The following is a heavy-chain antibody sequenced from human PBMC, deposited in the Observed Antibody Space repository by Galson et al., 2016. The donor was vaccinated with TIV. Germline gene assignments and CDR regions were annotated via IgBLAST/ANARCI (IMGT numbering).Heavy chain of an antibody. V-gene: IGHV3-23*01. CDR2: ISGSGGST. CDR3: ARERSPSLRYFDWLKNYSLDV. D-gene: IGHD3-9*01. CDR1: GFSFSDYF. J-gene: IGHJ6*02. Sequence: SLRLSCAASGFSFSDYFMSWVRQAPGKGLEWVSAISGSGGSTWYADSVKGRFTISRDNSQNTLYLQMSSLRAEDTAVYYCARERSPSLRYFDWLKNYSLDVWGQGTTVTVSS.